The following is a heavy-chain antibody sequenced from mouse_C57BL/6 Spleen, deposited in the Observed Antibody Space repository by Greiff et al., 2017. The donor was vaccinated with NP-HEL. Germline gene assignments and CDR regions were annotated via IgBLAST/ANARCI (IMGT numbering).Heavy chain of an antibody. V-gene: IGHV1-15*01. Sequence: QVQLKQSGAELVRPGASVTLSCKASGYTFTDYEMHWVKQTPVHGLEWIGAIDPETGGTAYNQKFKGKAILTADKSSSTAYMELRSLTSEDSAVYYCTLHVYYGSSHVGYFDVWGTGTTVTVSS. D-gene: IGHD1-1*01. CDR2: IDPETGGT. J-gene: IGHJ1*03. CDR1: GYTFTDYE. CDR3: TLHVYYGSSHVGYFDV.